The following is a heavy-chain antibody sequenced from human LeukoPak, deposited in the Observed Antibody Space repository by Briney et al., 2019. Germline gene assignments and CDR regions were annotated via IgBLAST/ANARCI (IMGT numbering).Heavy chain of an antibody. Sequence: GGSLRLSCAASGFTFSSYSMNWVRQAPGKGLEWVSSISSSSSYIYCADSVKGRFTISRDNAKNSLYLQMNSLRAEDTAVYYCARENDYYGMDVWGQGTTVTVSS. CDR1: GFTFSSYS. CDR2: ISSSSSYI. CDR3: ARENDYYGMDV. V-gene: IGHV3-21*01. J-gene: IGHJ6*02.